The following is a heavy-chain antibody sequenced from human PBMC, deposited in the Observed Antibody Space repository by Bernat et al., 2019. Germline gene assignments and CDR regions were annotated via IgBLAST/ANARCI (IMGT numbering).Heavy chain of an antibody. CDR3: ARASLYGAPASAMDV. CDR1: KFTFSSYG. J-gene: IGHJ6*02. D-gene: IGHD4-17*01. CDR2: IWHDGSNE. V-gene: IGHV3-33*01. Sequence: QVQLVESGGGVVQPGRSLRLSCEASKFTFSSYGMHWVRRAPGKGLEWVAVIWHDGSNENYADSVKGRFTISRDNSKNTLYLQMNSLRAEDTAVYYCARASLYGAPASAMDVWGQGTTVTVSS.